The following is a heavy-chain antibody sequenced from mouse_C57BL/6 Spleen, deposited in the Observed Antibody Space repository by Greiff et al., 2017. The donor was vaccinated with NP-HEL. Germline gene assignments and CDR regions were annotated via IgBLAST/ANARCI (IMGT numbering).Heavy chain of an antibody. CDR1: GFTFSSYA. Sequence: EVQVVESGGGLVKPGGSLKLSCAASGFTFSSYAMSWVRQTPEKRLEWVATISDGGSYTYYPDNVKGRFTISRDNAKNNLYLQMSHLKSEDTAMYYCARPTGAMDYWGQGTSVTVSS. CDR3: ARPTGAMDY. CDR2: ISDGGSYT. J-gene: IGHJ4*01. V-gene: IGHV5-4*01.